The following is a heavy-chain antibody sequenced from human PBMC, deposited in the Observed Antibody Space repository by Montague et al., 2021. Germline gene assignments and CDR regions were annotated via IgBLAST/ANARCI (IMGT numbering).Heavy chain of an antibody. J-gene: IGHJ6*03. CDR3: ARERDRYYYMDI. CDR1: RSLINSDYY. Sequence: SETLSLTCTVSRSLINSDYYCGCIRPPPGKGLEWMGSVSHGGRTYYNPSLKSRVTISVDTSNNHFSLKLSSVTAADTAMYYCARERDRYYYMDIWGKGTTITVSS. CDR2: VSHGGRT. V-gene: IGHV4-38-2*02.